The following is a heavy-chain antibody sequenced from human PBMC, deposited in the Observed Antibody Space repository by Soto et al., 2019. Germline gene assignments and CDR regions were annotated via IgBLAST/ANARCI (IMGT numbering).Heavy chain of an antibody. Sequence: GGSLRLSCAASGFTFSNAWMSWVRQAPGKGLELFGRIKSKTDGGTTDYASPVKCRFTISRDDSKNTLYLQMNSLKTEDTAVYYCTTGGSDYYYGMDVWGQGTTVTVSS. CDR1: GFTFSNAW. CDR2: IKSKTDGGTT. V-gene: IGHV3-15*01. D-gene: IGHD1-26*01. CDR3: TTGGSDYYYGMDV. J-gene: IGHJ6*02.